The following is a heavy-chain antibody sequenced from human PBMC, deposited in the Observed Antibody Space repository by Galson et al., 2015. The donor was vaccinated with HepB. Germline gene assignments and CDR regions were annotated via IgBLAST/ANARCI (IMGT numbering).Heavy chain of an antibody. CDR1: GFTFSNYG. J-gene: IGHJ3*02. Sequence: SLRLSCAASGFTFSNYGMHWVRQAPGKGLEWVAFISYDGSNDYFADSVKGRFTISRDNSKNTLYLQMNSLRAEDTAVYFCAKNDQSFGELSTDAFDIWGQWTMVTVSS. CDR3: AKNDQSFGELSTDAFDI. CDR2: ISYDGSND. D-gene: IGHD3-10*01. V-gene: IGHV3-30*18.